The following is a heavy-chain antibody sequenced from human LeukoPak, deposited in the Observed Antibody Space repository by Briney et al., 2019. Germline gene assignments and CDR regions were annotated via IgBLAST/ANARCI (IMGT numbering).Heavy chain of an antibody. CDR1: GFIFSNDA. J-gene: IGHJ6*02. CDR2: ISGSGGST. V-gene: IGHV3-23*01. CDR3: AKDLHLDFYYYYYYGMDV. Sequence: GGSLRLSCAASGFIFSNDAMSWVRQAPGKGLEWVSAISGSGGSTYYADSVKGRFTISRDNSKNTLYLQMNSLRAEDTAVYYCAKDLHLDFYYYYYYGMDVWGQGTTVTVSS. D-gene: IGHD2-15*01.